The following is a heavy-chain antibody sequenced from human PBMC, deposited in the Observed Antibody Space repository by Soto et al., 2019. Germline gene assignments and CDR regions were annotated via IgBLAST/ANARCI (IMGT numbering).Heavy chain of an antibody. D-gene: IGHD2-21*01. Sequence: GASVKVSCKASGYTFTSYGISWVRQAPGQGLEWMGWISAYNGNTNYAQKLQGRVTMTTDTSTSTAYMELRSLRSDDTAVYYCARHRPAYAVDDFGMDVWGQGTTVTVSS. J-gene: IGHJ6*02. V-gene: IGHV1-18*01. CDR3: ARHRPAYAVDDFGMDV. CDR1: GYTFTSYG. CDR2: ISAYNGNT.